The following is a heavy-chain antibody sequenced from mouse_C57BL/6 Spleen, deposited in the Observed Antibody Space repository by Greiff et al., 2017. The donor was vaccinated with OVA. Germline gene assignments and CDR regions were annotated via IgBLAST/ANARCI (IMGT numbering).Heavy chain of an antibody. D-gene: IGHD2-3*01. CDR2: IDPETGGT. V-gene: IGHV1-15*01. CDR1: GYTFTDYE. Sequence: VKLMESGAELVRPGASVTLSCKASGYTFTDYEMHWVKQTPVHGLEWIGAIDPETGGTAYNQKFKGKAILTADKSSSTAYMELRSLTSEDSAVYYCTRWGDGYYDYWGQGTTLTVSS. CDR3: TRWGDGYYDY. J-gene: IGHJ2*01.